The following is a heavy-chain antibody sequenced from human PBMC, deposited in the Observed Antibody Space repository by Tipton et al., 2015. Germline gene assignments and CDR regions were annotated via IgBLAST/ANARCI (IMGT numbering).Heavy chain of an antibody. CDR2: IYDSGST. CDR3: ASSYYYGSGRNY. J-gene: IGHJ4*02. Sequence: LRLSCTVSGGSVTSVSYCWSWIRQPPGKGLEWIGNIYDSGSTNYNPSLKSRVTISVDTSENQFSLELSSVTAADTAVYYCASSYYYGSGRNYWGQGTLVTVSS. D-gene: IGHD3-10*01. V-gene: IGHV4-61*01. CDR1: GGSVTSVSYC.